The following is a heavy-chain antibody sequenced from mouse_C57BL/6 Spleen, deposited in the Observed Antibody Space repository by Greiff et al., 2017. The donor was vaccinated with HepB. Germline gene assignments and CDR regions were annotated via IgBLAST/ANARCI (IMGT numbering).Heavy chain of an antibody. CDR2: ISGGGGNT. J-gene: IGHJ4*01. Sequence: EVKLVGSGGGLVKPGGSPKLSCAASGFTFSSYTMSWVRQTPEKRLEWVATISGGGGNTYYPDSVKGRVTLSRDNAKNTLYLQMSSLRSEDTALYYCARPNWEAMDYWGQGTSVTVSS. CDR1: GFTFSSYT. D-gene: IGHD4-1*01. V-gene: IGHV5-9*01. CDR3: ARPNWEAMDY.